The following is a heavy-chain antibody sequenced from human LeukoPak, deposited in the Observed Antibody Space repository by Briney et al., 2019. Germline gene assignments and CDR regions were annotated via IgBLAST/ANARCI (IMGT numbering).Heavy chain of an antibody. CDR3: ARNQGGGRFDP. V-gene: IGHV3-7*01. CDR1: GFTFSTYY. D-gene: IGHD3-16*01. Sequence: GGSLRLSCAASGFTFSTYYITWVRQAPGKGLEWVANINRDGSEKYYVDSVKGRFTISRDNAKNSLYLQMNSLRVEDTAVYYCARNQGGGRFDPWGQGTLVTVSS. J-gene: IGHJ5*02. CDR2: INRDGSEK.